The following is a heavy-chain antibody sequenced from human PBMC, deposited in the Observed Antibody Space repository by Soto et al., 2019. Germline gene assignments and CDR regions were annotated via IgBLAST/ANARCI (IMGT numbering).Heavy chain of an antibody. V-gene: IGHV3-15*07. CDR1: GFTFSNAW. CDR2: IKSKTDGGTT. J-gene: IGHJ4*02. CDR3: TPLPEYYDYVWGSYRHYYFDY. D-gene: IGHD3-16*02. Sequence: EVQLVESGGGLVKPGGSLRLSCAASGFTFSNAWMNWVRQAPGKGLAWVGRIKSKTDGGTTDYAAPVKGRFTISRDDSKNTLYLQMNSLKTEDTAVYYCTPLPEYYDYVWGSYRHYYFDYWGQGTLVTVSS.